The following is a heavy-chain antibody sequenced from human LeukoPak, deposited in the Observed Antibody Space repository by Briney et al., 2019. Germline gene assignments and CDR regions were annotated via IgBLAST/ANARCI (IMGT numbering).Heavy chain of an antibody. D-gene: IGHD2-15*01. Sequence: PGESLKISCKGSGYSFTSYWIGWVRQMPGKGLEWMGIIYPGDSDTRYSPSFQGQVTISADKSISTAYLQWSSLKASDTAMYYCATSRNCSGGSCYLVDAFDIWGQGTMVTVSS. CDR3: ATSRNCSGGSCYLVDAFDI. CDR1: GYSFTSYW. V-gene: IGHV5-51*01. J-gene: IGHJ3*02. CDR2: IYPGDSDT.